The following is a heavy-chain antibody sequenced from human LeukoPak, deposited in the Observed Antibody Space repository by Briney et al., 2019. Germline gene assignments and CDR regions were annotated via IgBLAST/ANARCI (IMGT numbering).Heavy chain of an antibody. V-gene: IGHV4-4*07. D-gene: IGHD6-19*01. Sequence: SETLSLTCTVSGASISSYYWSWIRQPAGKGLEWIGRIYTSGITNCNPSLESRVTMSVDTSKNQFSLKLRSVTAADTAVYYCARSMGSGWYGPGGYWGQGTLVTVSS. CDR3: ARSMGSGWYGPGGY. J-gene: IGHJ4*02. CDR2: IYTSGIT. CDR1: GASISSYY.